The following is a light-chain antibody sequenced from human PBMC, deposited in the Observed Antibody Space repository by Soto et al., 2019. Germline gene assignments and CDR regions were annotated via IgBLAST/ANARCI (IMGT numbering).Light chain of an antibody. J-gene: IGKJ3*01. CDR1: QDISNY. CDR3: QQYDNHGGWLT. V-gene: IGKV1-33*01. Sequence: DIQMTQSPSSLSASVGDRVTITCQASQDISNYLNWYQQKPGKAPKLLIYDASNLETGVPSTFSGSGSGTDFTSTISSLQPEDIATYYCQQYDNHGGWLTFGPGTKVDIK. CDR2: DAS.